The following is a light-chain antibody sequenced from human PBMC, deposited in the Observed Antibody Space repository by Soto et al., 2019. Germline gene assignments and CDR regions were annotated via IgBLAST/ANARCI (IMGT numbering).Light chain of an antibody. CDR1: QSVTSYS. CDR3: QKYGSSPIT. V-gene: IGKV3-20*01. J-gene: IGKJ5*01. CDR2: GES. Sequence: EIVLTQSPGTLSLSPGERATLSCRASQSVTSYSLAWYQRKPGQAPRLLIYGESTRATGIPDRFSGSGSETDFTLNISSLESEDFAVFYCQKYGSSPITFGQGTRLEIK.